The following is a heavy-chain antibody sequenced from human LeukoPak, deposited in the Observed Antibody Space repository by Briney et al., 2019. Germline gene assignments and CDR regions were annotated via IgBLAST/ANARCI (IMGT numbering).Heavy chain of an antibody. CDR3: ARQYYYDSSGYYRDFDY. D-gene: IGHD3-22*01. V-gene: IGHV1-18*01. CDR1: GYIFTNYG. CDR2: ISAYNGNT. J-gene: IGHJ4*02. Sequence: ASVKVSCKASGYIFTNYGISRVRQAPGQGLEWMGWISAYNGNTNYAQKLQGRVTMTTDTSTSTAYMELRGLRSDDTAVYYCARQYYYDSSGYYRDFDYWGQGTLVTVSS.